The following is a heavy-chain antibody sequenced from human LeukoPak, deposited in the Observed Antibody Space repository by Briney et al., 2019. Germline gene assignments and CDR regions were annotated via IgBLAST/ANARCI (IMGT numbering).Heavy chain of an antibody. J-gene: IGHJ4*02. Sequence: ESGPALVKPTQTLTLTFTFSGFSLSTSAMCVSWIRHPPGQALAWLAPIDWGDDKYYSKSMKTRLTISKDTSKNQVVLTMTNIDPVDTATYYCARSTRGMQLWWDFDYWGQGTLVTVSS. D-gene: IGHD5-18*01. V-gene: IGHV2-70*01. CDR1: GFSLSTSAMC. CDR3: ARSTRGMQLWWDFDY. CDR2: IDWGDDK.